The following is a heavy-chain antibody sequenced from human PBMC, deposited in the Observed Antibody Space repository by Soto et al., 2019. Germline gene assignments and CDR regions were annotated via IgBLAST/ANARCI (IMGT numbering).Heavy chain of an antibody. CDR3: AKGGIAVAVFPRYFDY. D-gene: IGHD6-19*01. CDR2: ISGSGGGT. CDR1: GFTFSSYA. V-gene: IGHV3-23*01. J-gene: IGHJ4*02. Sequence: GGSLRLSCAASGFTFSSYAMTWVRQAPGKGLEWVSAISGSGGGTYYADPVKGRFTVSRDNSKNTLYLQLNFLRAEDTAVFYCAKGGIAVAVFPRYFDYWGQGTLVTVSS.